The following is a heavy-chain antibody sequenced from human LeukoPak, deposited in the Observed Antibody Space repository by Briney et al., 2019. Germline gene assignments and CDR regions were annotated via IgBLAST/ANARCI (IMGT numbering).Heavy chain of an antibody. CDR1: GFTFSSYS. J-gene: IGHJ4*02. CDR3: ARDSLQLGTY. D-gene: IGHD6-13*01. CDR2: ISSSSSYI. Sequence: GGSQRLSCAASGFTFSSYSMNWVRQAPGKGLEWVSSISSSSSYIYYADSVKGRFTISRDNAKNSLYLQMNSLRAEDTAVYYCARDSLQLGTYWGQGTLVTVSS. V-gene: IGHV3-21*01.